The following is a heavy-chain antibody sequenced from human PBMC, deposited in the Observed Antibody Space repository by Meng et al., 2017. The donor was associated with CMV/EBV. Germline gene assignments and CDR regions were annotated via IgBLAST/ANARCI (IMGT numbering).Heavy chain of an antibody. Sequence: EGQLVGAGGGLIQPGGSLRLSCEDSGFTFSNYWMHWVRQVPGEGLVWVSRINEDGRITSYADSVKGRFTISRDNARNTLYLQMNSLRADDSAVYYCARDLSGSRDYWGRGTLVTGSS. CDR1: GFTFSNYW. D-gene: IGHD1-26*01. J-gene: IGHJ4*02. V-gene: IGHV3-74*01. CDR2: INEDGRIT. CDR3: ARDLSGSRDY.